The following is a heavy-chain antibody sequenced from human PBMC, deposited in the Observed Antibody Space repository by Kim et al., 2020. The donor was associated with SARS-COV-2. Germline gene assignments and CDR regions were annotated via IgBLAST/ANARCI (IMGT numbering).Heavy chain of an antibody. CDR2: INWNGGST. CDR1: GFTFDDYG. J-gene: IGHJ5*02. CDR3: ARGDSSGWYSAWFDP. D-gene: IGHD6-19*01. V-gene: IGHV3-20*01. Sequence: GGSLRLSCAASGFTFDDYGMSWVRQAPGKGLEWVSGINWNGGSTGYADSVKGRFTISRDNAKNSLYLQMNSLRAEDTALYHCARGDSSGWYSAWFDPWGQGTLVTVSS.